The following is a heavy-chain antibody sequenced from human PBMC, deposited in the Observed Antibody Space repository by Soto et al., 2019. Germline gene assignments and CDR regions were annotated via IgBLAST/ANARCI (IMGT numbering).Heavy chain of an antibody. CDR1: GGSIRSSLYY. CDR3: ASQFCSAGACFNWFDP. CDR2: IFDSGIT. D-gene: IGHD2-21*02. V-gene: IGHV4-30-4*01. Sequence: SETLSLTCTVSGGSIRSSLYYWSWIRQPPGKGLEWIGYIFDSGITHYNPSLKSRVAMSVDTSKNQFSLNLTSVTAADTAVYFCASQFCSAGACFNWFDPWGHGTLVTVS. J-gene: IGHJ5*02.